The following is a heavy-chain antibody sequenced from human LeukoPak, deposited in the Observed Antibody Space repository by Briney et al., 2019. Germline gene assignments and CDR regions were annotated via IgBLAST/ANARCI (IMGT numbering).Heavy chain of an antibody. Sequence: GGSLRLSCAASGFTFSSYAMSWVRQAPGKGLEWVSAISGSGGSTYYADSVKGRFTISRDSSKNTLYLQMNSLRAEDTAVYYCAKTDLVMSYYYYMDVWGKETTVTVSS. CDR1: GFTFSSYA. CDR2: ISGSGGST. V-gene: IGHV3-23*01. CDR3: AKTDLVMSYYYYMDV. D-gene: IGHD1-26*01. J-gene: IGHJ6*03.